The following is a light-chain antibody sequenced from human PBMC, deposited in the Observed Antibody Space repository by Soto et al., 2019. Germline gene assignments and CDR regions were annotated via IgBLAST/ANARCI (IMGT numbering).Light chain of an antibody. J-gene: IGLJ2*01. V-gene: IGLV2-14*01. CDR1: SSDVGGYNY. CDR3: SSYTSRSSLV. CDR2: EVS. Sequence: QSALTQPASVSGSPGQSITISCTGSSSDVGGYNYVSWYQQHPGKAPKLMIYEVSNRPSGVSNRFSGSKSANTASLTISGLQVEDEADYYCSSYTSRSSLVFGGGTKLTVL.